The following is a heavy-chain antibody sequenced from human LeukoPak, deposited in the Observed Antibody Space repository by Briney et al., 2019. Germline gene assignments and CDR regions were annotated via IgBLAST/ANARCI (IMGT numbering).Heavy chain of an antibody. Sequence: AGGSLRLSCTASGFTFSDYYMSWIRQAPGKGLEWVAYISSIGTTIYYADSVKGRFTISRDNAKTSVYLQMNGLRAEDTAVYYCVRVGRGIAAAGFGAFDIWGLGTMVTVSS. CDR3: VRVGRGIAAAGFGAFDI. J-gene: IGHJ3*02. CDR2: ISSIGTTI. D-gene: IGHD6-13*01. V-gene: IGHV3-11*01. CDR1: GFTFSDYY.